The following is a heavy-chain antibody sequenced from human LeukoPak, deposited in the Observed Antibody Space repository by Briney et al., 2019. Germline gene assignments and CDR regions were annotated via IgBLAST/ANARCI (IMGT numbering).Heavy chain of an antibody. D-gene: IGHD3-3*01. Sequence: GASVKVSCKASGYTFTIYDINWVRQAPGQGLEYMGWMNPKTGGTVYAQTFQGRVTMTRDASIGTAYMELSSLRSEDTAVYYCARGAIFGVTTRGYGTDVWGQGTTVTVSS. CDR2: MNPKTGGT. CDR1: GYTFTIYD. J-gene: IGHJ6*02. V-gene: IGHV1-8*01. CDR3: ARGAIFGVTTRGYGTDV.